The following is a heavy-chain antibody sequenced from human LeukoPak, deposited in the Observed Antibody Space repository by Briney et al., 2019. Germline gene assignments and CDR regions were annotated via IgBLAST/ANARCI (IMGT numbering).Heavy chain of an antibody. V-gene: IGHV4-4*07. CDR2: IYHSGST. CDR1: GGSISSYY. D-gene: IGHD3-10*01. CDR3: AKEEVLLWFGELLYQWFDP. Sequence: PSETLSLTCTVSGGSISSYYWSWIRQPAGKGLEWIGSIYHSGSTYYNPSLKSRVTISVDTSKNQFSLKLSSVTAADTAVYYCAKEEVLLWFGELLYQWFDPWGQGTLVTVSS. J-gene: IGHJ5*02.